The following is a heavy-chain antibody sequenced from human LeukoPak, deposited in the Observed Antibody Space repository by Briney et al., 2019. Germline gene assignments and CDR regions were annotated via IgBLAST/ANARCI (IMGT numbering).Heavy chain of an antibody. Sequence: ASVKVSCTASGYTFTGYYMHWVRQAPGQGLEWMGWINPNSGGTNYAQKFQGRVTMTRDTSISTAYMELSRLRSDDTAVYYCARWERIVGATPFDYWGQGTLVTVSS. CDR1: GYTFTGYY. CDR2: INPNSGGT. D-gene: IGHD1-26*01. V-gene: IGHV1-2*02. CDR3: ARWERIVGATPFDY. J-gene: IGHJ4*02.